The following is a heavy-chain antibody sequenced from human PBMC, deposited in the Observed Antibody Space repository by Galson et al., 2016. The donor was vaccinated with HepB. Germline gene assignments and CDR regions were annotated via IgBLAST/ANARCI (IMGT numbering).Heavy chain of an antibody. CDR1: GFSFSDTF. CDR2: ISNDGNNK. Sequence: SLRLSCAASGFSFSDTFMHWVRQAPGRGLEWVAVISNDGNNKYYANAVKGRFSISRDNSKNKVYLQMNSLRPEDKAMVYCVKWCDRPIRSPEYWGQGTLVTVSS. D-gene: IGHD2-8*01. CDR3: VKWCDRPIRSPEY. J-gene: IGHJ4*02. V-gene: IGHV3-30*18.